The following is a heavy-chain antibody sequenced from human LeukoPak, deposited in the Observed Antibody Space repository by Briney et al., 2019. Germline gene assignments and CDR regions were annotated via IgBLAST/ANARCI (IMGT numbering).Heavy chain of an antibody. Sequence: SETLSLTCTVSGGSINSYYWSWIRQPPGKGLEWIGYIYYSGSTNYNPSLKSRVTISVDTSKNQFSLKLSSVTAADTAVCYCAGQRFGDYWGQGTLVTVSS. CDR2: IYYSGST. CDR3: AGQRFGDY. V-gene: IGHV4-59*08. J-gene: IGHJ4*02. D-gene: IGHD3-10*01. CDR1: GGSINSYY.